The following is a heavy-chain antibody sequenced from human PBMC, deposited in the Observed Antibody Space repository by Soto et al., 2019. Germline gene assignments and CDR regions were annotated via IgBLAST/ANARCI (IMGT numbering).Heavy chain of an antibody. CDR1: GGSFSGYY. Sequence: QVQLQQWGAGLLKPSETLSLTCAVYGGSFSGYYWSWIHQPPGKGLEWIGEINHSGTTHFNPSLQSRFTLSVDTSKNQFSLKRNSVSPADTAVYYCARGGKDPHQGDYAFDYWGQGTLVTVSS. D-gene: IGHD4-17*01. V-gene: IGHV4-34*01. J-gene: IGHJ4*02. CDR2: INHSGTT. CDR3: ARGGKDPHQGDYAFDY.